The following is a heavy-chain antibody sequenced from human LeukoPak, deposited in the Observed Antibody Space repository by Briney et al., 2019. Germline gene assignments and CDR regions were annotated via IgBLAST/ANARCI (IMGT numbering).Heavy chain of an antibody. J-gene: IGHJ6*03. D-gene: IGHD3-16*02. V-gene: IGHV1-18*01. Sequence: ASVKVSCKASGYTFTSYGISWVRQAPGQGLEWMGWISAYNGNTNYAQKLQGRVTMTTDTSTSTAYMELRSLRSDDTAVYYCARLYSHPYYYYMDVWGKGTTVTVSS. CDR1: GYTFTSYG. CDR3: ARLYSHPYYYYMDV. CDR2: ISAYNGNT.